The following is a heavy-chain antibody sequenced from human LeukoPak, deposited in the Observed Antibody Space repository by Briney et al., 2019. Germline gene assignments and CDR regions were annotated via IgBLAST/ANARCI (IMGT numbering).Heavy chain of an antibody. Sequence: GGSLRLSCAASGFTFNSYNMNWVRQVPGKGLEWVSFISGSSSNIYYADSVKGRFTISRDNAKNSLYLQMYSLRAEDTAVYYCASQYDYGDASDYWGQGTLVTVSS. J-gene: IGHJ4*02. V-gene: IGHV3-21*01. CDR2: ISGSSSNI. D-gene: IGHD4-17*01. CDR1: GFTFNSYN. CDR3: ASQYDYGDASDY.